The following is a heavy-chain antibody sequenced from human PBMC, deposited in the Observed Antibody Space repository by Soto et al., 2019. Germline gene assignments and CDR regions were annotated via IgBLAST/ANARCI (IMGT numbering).Heavy chain of an antibody. Sequence: SVKVSCKASGFTFTSSAVQWVRQARGQRLEWIGWIVVGSGNTNYAQKFQERVTITRDMSTSTAYMELSSLRSEDTAVYYCAADFLGSPAYSSGWYVWGQGTLVTVSS. CDR1: GFTFTSSA. J-gene: IGHJ4*02. CDR3: AADFLGSPAYSSGWYV. V-gene: IGHV1-58*01. CDR2: IVVGSGNT. D-gene: IGHD6-19*01.